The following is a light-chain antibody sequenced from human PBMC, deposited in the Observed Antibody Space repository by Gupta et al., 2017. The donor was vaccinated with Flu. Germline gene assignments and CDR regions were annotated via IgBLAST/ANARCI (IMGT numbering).Light chain of an antibody. CDR3: QVWDSSTGV. Sequence: SPGKTAVITCSGDKLGDKFACWYQQKPGQSHTLVIYQDTKRSAGIPERFSGSNSGNTATLTISGTQAMDEDDYYCQVWDSSTGVFGGGTKVTVL. CDR2: QDT. J-gene: IGLJ2*01. V-gene: IGLV3-1*01. CDR1: KLGDKF.